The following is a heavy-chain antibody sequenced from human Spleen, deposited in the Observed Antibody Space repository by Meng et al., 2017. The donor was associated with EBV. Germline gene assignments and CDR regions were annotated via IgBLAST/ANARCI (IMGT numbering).Heavy chain of an antibody. Sequence: GEVVRAGAVVKKPGSSVMVSCKTSGGTFSSDAIRWVRQDPGQGLEWMGGLIPMSGAPYYAQKFQGRVTITADESTSTHYMDLSSLRSEDTAVYYCASESGRGFTPDYWGQGTLVTVSS. CDR1: GGTFSSDA. CDR2: LIPMSGAP. J-gene: IGHJ4*02. D-gene: IGHD3-10*01. V-gene: IGHV1-69*01. CDR3: ASESGRGFTPDY.